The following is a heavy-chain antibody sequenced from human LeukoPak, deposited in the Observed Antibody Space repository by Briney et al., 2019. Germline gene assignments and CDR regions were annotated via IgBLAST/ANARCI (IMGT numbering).Heavy chain of an antibody. J-gene: IGHJ4*02. CDR3: AIWTDYVWGSYRLNFDY. CDR2: INPNSGGT. D-gene: IGHD3-16*02. CDR1: GYTFTGYY. Sequence: ASVKVSCKASGYTFTGYYIHWVRQAPGQGLEWMGWINPNSGGTHYAQKFQGRVTMTADTSISTAYLDFSTLRSDDTAVYYCAIWTDYVWGSYRLNFDYWGQGTLVTVSS. V-gene: IGHV1-2*02.